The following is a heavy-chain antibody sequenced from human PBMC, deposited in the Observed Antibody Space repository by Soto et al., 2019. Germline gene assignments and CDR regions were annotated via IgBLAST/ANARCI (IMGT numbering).Heavy chain of an antibody. CDR3: ARSCIAAAGTRNWFDP. CDR2: IIPIFGTA. Sequence: QVQLVQSGAEVKKPGSSVKVSCKASGGTFSSYAISWVRQAPGQGLEWMGGIIPIFGTANYAQKFQGRVTIPADESTSTAYMGLSSLRSEDTAVYYCARSCIAAAGTRNWFDPWGQGTLVTVSS. CDR1: GGTFSSYA. D-gene: IGHD6-13*01. V-gene: IGHV1-69*12. J-gene: IGHJ5*02.